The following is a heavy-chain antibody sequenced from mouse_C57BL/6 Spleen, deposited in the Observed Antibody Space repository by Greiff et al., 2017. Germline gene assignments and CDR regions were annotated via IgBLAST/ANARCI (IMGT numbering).Heavy chain of an antibody. D-gene: IGHD4-1*01. Sequence: EVQGVESGGGLVKPGGSLKLSCAASGFTFSSYAMSWVRQTPEKRLEWVATISDGGSYTYYPDNVKGRFTISRDNAKNNLYLQMSHLKSEDTAMYYCARDGPLLGPFAYWGQGTLVTVSA. CDR3: ARDGPLLGPFAY. V-gene: IGHV5-4*01. J-gene: IGHJ3*01. CDR1: GFTFSSYA. CDR2: ISDGGSYT.